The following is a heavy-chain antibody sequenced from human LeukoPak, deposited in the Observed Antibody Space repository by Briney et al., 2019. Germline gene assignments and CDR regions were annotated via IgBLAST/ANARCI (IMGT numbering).Heavy chain of an antibody. J-gene: IGHJ5*02. Sequence: ASVKVSCKASGYTFTNNFMHWVRQAPGQGLEWIGIINPSGDNTWYAQKFQGRVTMTRDMATSTDYLEVSSLRSEDTAVYYCARDNSLRDTAWWFDPWGQGTLSPSPQ. CDR3: ARDNSLRDTAWWFDP. V-gene: IGHV1-46*01. CDR2: INPSGDNT. CDR1: GYTFTNNF. D-gene: IGHD5-24*01.